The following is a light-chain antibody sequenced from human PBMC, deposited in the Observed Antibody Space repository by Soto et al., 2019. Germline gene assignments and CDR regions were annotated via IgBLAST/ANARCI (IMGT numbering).Light chain of an antibody. V-gene: IGKV3-20*01. CDR3: QQYGASPFT. CDR2: AAF. CDR1: QSVNSH. J-gene: IGKJ4*01. Sequence: EIVLTQSPATLSLSPGESATLSCRTSQSVNSHLAWFQQKPGQAPRLLINAAFTRATGIPDRFSGSGSGTDFTLTISRLEPEDSAVYYCQQYGASPFTFGGGTKVDIK.